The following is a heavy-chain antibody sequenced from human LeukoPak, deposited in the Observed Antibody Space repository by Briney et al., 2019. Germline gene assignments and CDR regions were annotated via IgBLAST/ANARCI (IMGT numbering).Heavy chain of an antibody. D-gene: IGHD2-2*02. CDR1: GYTFTGYY. Sequence: GASVKVSCKASGYTFTGYYMHWVRQAPGQGLEWMGWINPNSGGTNYAQKFQGRVTMTRDTSISTAYMELSRLRSDDTAVYYCARNCSSTSCYNPFDYWGQGTLVTVSS. J-gene: IGHJ4*02. V-gene: IGHV1-2*02. CDR2: INPNSGGT. CDR3: ARNCSSTSCYNPFDY.